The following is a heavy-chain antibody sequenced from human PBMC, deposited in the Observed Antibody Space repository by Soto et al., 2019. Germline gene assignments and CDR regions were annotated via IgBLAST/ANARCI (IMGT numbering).Heavy chain of an antibody. Sequence: SATLSLTCAVSGGSFTSNNWWTWLRQPPGQGLEWIGEIYRTGSTNYNPSLKSRVTISLDKSENQLSLKVTSLTAADTAVYYCASRDPGTSVDYWGQGTLVTVSS. V-gene: IGHV4-4*02. J-gene: IGHJ4*02. D-gene: IGHD1-7*01. CDR3: ASRDPGTSVDY. CDR1: GGSFTSNNW. CDR2: IYRTGST.